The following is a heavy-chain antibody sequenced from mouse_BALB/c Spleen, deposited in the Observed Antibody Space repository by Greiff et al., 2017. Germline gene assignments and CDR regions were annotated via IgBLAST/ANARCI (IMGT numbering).Heavy chain of an antibody. Sequence: QVQLQQSGAELVRPGVSVKISCKASGYTFTDYVISWVKQRTGQGLEWIGEIYPGSGSTYYNEKFKGKATLTADKSSNTAYMQLSSLTSEDSAVYFCARYYYRYDGYFDYWGQGTTLTVSS. V-gene: IGHV1-77*01. CDR1: GYTFTDYV. D-gene: IGHD2-14*01. J-gene: IGHJ2*01. CDR3: ARYYYRYDGYFDY. CDR2: IYPGSGST.